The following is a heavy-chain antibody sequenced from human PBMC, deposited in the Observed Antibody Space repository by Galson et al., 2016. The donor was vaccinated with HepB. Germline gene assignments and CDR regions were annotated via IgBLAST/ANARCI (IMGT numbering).Heavy chain of an antibody. D-gene: IGHD6-13*01. CDR1: GGSISSSDW. CDR3: ARRYSSSWYRNAFDI. CDR2: IYYSGST. Sequence: SETLSLTCAVSGGSISSSDWWSWVRQPPGKGLEWIGSIYYSGSTYYNPSLKSRVTISVDTSKNQFSLKLSSVTAADTAVYYCARRYSSSWYRNAFDIWGQGTMVTVSS. J-gene: IGHJ3*02. V-gene: IGHV4-39*01.